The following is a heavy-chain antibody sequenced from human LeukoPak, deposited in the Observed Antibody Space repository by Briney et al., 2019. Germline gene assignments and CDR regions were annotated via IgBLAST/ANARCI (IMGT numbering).Heavy chain of an antibody. J-gene: IGHJ4*02. D-gene: IGHD5-18*01. V-gene: IGHV3-7*03. Sequence: GGSLRLSCAASGFTLSTYWMSWVRQAPGKGLEWVANIKQDGSEKYYVDSVKGRFTISRDNAKNSLYLQMNSLRTEDTAFYYCAKDAKLWPRAIEYWGQGTLVTVSS. CDR1: GFTLSTYW. CDR3: AKDAKLWPRAIEY. CDR2: IKQDGSEK.